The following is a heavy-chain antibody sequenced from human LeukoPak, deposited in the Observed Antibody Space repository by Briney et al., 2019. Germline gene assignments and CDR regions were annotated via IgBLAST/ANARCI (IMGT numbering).Heavy chain of an antibody. D-gene: IGHD3-22*01. J-gene: IGHJ5*02. Sequence: SVKVSCRASGGTFSSYAISWVRQAPGQGLEWMGGIIPIFGTANYAQKFQGRVTITADESTSTAYMELSGLKSDDTAVYYCARCSTSSGHSVKWFDPWGQGTLVTVSS. CDR1: GGTFSSYA. CDR3: ARCSTSSGHSVKWFDP. V-gene: IGHV1-69*13. CDR2: IIPIFGTA.